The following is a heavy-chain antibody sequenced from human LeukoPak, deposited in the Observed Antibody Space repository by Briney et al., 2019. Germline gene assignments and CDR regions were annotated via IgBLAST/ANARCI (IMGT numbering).Heavy chain of an antibody. CDR1: GYSFTSYW. CDR2: IYPGDSDT. Sequence: KDGESLKISCKGSGYSFTSYWIGWVRQMPGKGLEWMGIIYPGDSDTRYSPSFQGQVAISADKSISTAYLQWSSPKASDTAMYYCARHLRYCSGGSRYTKIIDYWGQGTLVTVSS. J-gene: IGHJ4*02. D-gene: IGHD2-15*01. V-gene: IGHV5-51*01. CDR3: ARHLRYCSGGSRYTKIIDY.